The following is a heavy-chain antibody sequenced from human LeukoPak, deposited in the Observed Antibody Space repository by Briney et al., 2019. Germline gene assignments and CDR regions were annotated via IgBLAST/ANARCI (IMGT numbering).Heavy chain of an antibody. D-gene: IGHD2-2*01. J-gene: IGHJ3*02. CDR2: ISSSGSTI. Sequence: ESGGSLRLSCAASGFTFSSYEMNWVRQAPGKGLEWVSYISSSGSTIYYADSVRGRFTISRDNARTSLYLQMNSLRAEDTAVYYCATHCSSVSCSLATFDIWGQGTMVTVSS. CDR3: ATHCSSVSCSLATFDI. CDR1: GFTFSSYE. V-gene: IGHV3-48*03.